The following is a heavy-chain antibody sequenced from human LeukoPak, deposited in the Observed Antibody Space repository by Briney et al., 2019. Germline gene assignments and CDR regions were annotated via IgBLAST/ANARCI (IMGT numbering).Heavy chain of an antibody. CDR2: IYYSGST. V-gene: IGHV4-31*03. CDR1: GGSISSGGYY. D-gene: IGHD3-9*01. Sequence: PSETLSLTCTVSGGSISSGGYYWSWIRQHPGKGLEWIGYIYYSGSTYYNPSLKSRVTISVDTSKNQFSLKLSSVTAADTAVYYCARGYDILTGLDYWGQGTLVTVSS. CDR3: ARGYDILTGLDY. J-gene: IGHJ4*02.